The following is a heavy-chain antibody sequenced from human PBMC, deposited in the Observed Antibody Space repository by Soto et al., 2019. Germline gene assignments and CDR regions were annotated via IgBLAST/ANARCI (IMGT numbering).Heavy chain of an antibody. V-gene: IGHV3-30-3*01. J-gene: IGHJ6*02. CDR2: ISYDGSNK. CDR3: ASDPSGGAPTSRRGYYYYGMDV. Sequence: QVQLVESGGGVVQPGRSLRLSCAASGFTFSSYAMNWVRQAPGKGLEWVAVISYDGSNKYYADSVKGRFTISRDNSKNTLYLQRNSLRAEDTAVYYCASDPSGGAPTSRRGYYYYGMDVWGQGTTVTGSS. D-gene: IGHD3-16*01. CDR1: GFTFSSYA.